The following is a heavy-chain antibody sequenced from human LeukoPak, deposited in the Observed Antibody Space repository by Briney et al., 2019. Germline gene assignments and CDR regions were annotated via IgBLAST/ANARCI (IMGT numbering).Heavy chain of an antibody. CDR2: VNCGDGYT. D-gene: IGHD1-26*01. CDR1: GGTFSSYA. V-gene: IGHV1-46*01. Sequence: ASVKVSCTASGGTFSSYAISWVRQAPGQGLEWMGLVNCGDGYTNYAQKFQGRVSVTADTSTSTLYMDLTSLTTEDTAIYYCARDRGGSYSIDYWGQGTLVTVSS. CDR3: ARDRGGSYSIDY. J-gene: IGHJ4*02.